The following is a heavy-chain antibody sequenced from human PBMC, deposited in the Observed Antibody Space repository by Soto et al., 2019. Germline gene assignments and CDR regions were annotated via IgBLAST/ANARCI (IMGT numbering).Heavy chain of an antibody. V-gene: IGHV4-59*08. CDR3: ARRWGRSFDV. Sequence: PLETLSLTRTVSGGSIGTYYWSWIRQPPGKGLEWIGYIYYRGNTDYNPSLKSRVTISLDTPKNQFSLKLSSVTAADTAVYYCARRWGRSFDVWGQGVLVTVSS. J-gene: IGHJ4*02. CDR2: IYYRGNT. D-gene: IGHD2-15*01. CDR1: GGSIGTYY.